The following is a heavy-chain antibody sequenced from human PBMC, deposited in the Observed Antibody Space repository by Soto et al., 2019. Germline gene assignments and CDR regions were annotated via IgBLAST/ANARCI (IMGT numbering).Heavy chain of an antibody. CDR3: VRAPVSSGSGSFYIAS. CDR2: MYQSGST. V-gene: IGHV4-4*02. J-gene: IGHJ4*02. D-gene: IGHD3-10*01. Sequence: QVQLQESGPGLVKPSGTLSLTCSVSGDSISSNNWWGWVRQSPKKGLEWIGDMYQSGSTNYNPSLQSRVPISLDRSKNRFSLNLNAVPAAATAVYSCVRAPVSSGSGSFYIASWGQGTLVTVSS. CDR1: GDSISSNNW.